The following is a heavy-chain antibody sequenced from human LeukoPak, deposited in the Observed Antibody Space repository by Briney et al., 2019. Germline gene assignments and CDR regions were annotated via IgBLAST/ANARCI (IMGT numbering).Heavy chain of an antibody. Sequence: GGSLRLSCAASGFTFRSYWMTRVRQYPGKGLEWVANIKQDGSETYYADSVKGRFTISRDNAKRSLYLQMNSLRAEDAAVYYCARDGELGSPADAFDIWGQGTMVTVSS. V-gene: IGHV3-7*01. CDR3: ARDGELGSPADAFDI. J-gene: IGHJ3*02. CDR1: GFTFRSYW. CDR2: IKQDGSET. D-gene: IGHD1-26*01.